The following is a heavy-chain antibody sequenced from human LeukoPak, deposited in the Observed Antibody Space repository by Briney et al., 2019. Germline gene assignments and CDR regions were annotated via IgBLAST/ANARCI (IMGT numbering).Heavy chain of an antibody. CDR3: ARGDKKENLSGPSGYFDP. J-gene: IGHJ5*02. CDR1: GYTFSAYH. CDR2: INPNSGGT. Sequence: ASVKVSCKASGYTFSAYHIHWVRQAPGQGLEWMGWINPNSGGTNFAPKFHGRVSMTRDTSLSTAYMELSSLRSDDTAVYYCARGDKKENLSGPSGYFDPWGQGSQVTVSS. V-gene: IGHV1-2*02. D-gene: IGHD3-10*01.